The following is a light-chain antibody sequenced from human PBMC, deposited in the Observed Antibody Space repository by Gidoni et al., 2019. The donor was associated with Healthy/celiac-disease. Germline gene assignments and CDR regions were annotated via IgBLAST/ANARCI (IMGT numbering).Light chain of an antibody. CDR1: QSVSSN. CDR3: QQYNNWPGT. CDR2: GAS. J-gene: IGKJ1*01. Sequence: EIVMTQSPATLSVSPGESATLSCRASQSVSSNLAWYQQKPGQAPRLRIYGASTRATGIPARFSGSGSGTEFTLTISSLQSEDFAVYYCQQYNNWPGTFGQGTKVEIK. V-gene: IGKV3-15*01.